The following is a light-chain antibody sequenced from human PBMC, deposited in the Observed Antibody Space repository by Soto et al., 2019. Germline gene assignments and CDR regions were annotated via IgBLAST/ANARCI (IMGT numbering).Light chain of an antibody. J-gene: IGKJ4*01. CDR2: DAS. CDR1: QSISTY. CDR3: QQRTDSS. Sequence: EIVLTQSPATRSMSPGDRATLSSRDSQSISTYLAWYQQKPGQAPRLLIYDASIRATGIPARFSGSGSGTDFALTISSLEPEDFAVYYCQQRTDSSFGGGTKVEIK. V-gene: IGKV3-11*01.